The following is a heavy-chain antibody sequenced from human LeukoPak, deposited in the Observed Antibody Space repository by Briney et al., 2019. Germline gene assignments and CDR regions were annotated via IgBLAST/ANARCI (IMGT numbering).Heavy chain of an antibody. Sequence: PSEALSLTCAVYGGSFSDYYWSWIRQPPGEGLEWIGEINHSGSTNYNPSLKSRVTISVDTSKNQFSLKLSSVTAADTSVYYCAKNERYYDGSGYYNLFDPWGQGTLVTVCS. CDR2: INHSGST. CDR1: GGSFSDYY. D-gene: IGHD3-22*01. CDR3: AKNERYYDGSGYYNLFDP. J-gene: IGHJ5*02. V-gene: IGHV4-34*01.